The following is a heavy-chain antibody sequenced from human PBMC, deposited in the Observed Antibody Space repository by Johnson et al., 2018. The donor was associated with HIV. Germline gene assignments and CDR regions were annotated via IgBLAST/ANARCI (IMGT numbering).Heavy chain of an antibody. D-gene: IGHD1-26*01. CDR3: ARFTERYSGSSIPHDAFDI. CDR2: ISYDGSNK. V-gene: IGHV3-30-3*01. Sequence: QVQLVESGGGVVQPGRSLRLSCAASGFTFSSYAMHWVRQAPGKGLEWVAVISYDGSNKYYADSVKGRFTISRDNSKNTLYLQMNSLRAEDTAVYYCARFTERYSGSSIPHDAFDIWGQGTMVTVSS. CDR1: GFTFSSYA. J-gene: IGHJ3*02.